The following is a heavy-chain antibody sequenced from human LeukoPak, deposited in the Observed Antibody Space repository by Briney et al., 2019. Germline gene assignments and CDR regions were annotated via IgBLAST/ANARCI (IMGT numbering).Heavy chain of an antibody. CDR3: ARLLDNDISGDPDTFHV. Sequence: SETLSLTCTVSGGSHSGHYWSWLRQPPGKRLEWIGYVSYTGRTKYNPSLQSRVTISIDTSKSQFSLKLTSVTSADTAVYSCARLLDNDISGDPDTFHVWGQGTTVIVSS. J-gene: IGHJ3*01. CDR2: VSYTGRT. CDR1: GGSHSGHY. V-gene: IGHV4-59*11. D-gene: IGHD3-22*01.